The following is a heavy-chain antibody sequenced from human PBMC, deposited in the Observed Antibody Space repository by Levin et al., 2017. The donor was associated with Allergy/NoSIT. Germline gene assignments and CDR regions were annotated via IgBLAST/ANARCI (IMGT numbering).Heavy chain of an antibody. D-gene: IGHD5-12*01. CDR1: GDSISRGFYY. CDR2: IYVTGST. J-gene: IGHJ6*03. V-gene: IGHV4-61*02. Sequence: SETLSLTCSVSGDSISRGFYYWSWIRQPAGEGLEWIGRIYVTGSTTYSPSLKSRVTISLDRSKDQVSLKINSVTAADTAVYYCARDLEGCSGYKPYCYMDVWGRGTTVTVSS. CDR3: ARDLEGCSGYKPYCYMDV.